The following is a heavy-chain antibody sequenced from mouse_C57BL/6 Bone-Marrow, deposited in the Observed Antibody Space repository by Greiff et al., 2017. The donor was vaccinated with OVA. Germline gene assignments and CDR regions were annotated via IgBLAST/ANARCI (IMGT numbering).Heavy chain of an antibody. CDR2: IYPGDGDT. V-gene: IGHV1-82*01. D-gene: IGHD1-1*01. J-gene: IGHJ4*01. CDR3: AIYYYGSRYAMDY. CDR1: GYAFSSSW. Sequence: VQRVESGPELVKPGASVKISCKASGYAFSSSWMNWVKQRPGKGLEWIGRIYPGDGDTNYNGKFKGKATLTADKSTITAFMQLSRLSSDASAVYFSAIYYYGSRYAMDYWGQGTSVTVSS.